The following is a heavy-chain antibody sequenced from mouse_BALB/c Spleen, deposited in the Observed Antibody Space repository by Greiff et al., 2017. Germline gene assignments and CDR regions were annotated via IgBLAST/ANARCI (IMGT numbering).Heavy chain of an antibody. CDR3: ARDSTVVAFYAMDY. Sequence: EVQVVESGGGLVKPGGSLKLSCAASGFTFSDYYMYWVRQTPEKRLEWVATISDGGSYTYYPDSVKGRFTISRDNAKNNLYLQMSSLKSEDTAMYYCARDSTVVAFYAMDYWGQGTSVTVSS. V-gene: IGHV5-4*02. CDR1: GFTFSDYY. J-gene: IGHJ4*01. CDR2: ISDGGSYT. D-gene: IGHD1-1*01.